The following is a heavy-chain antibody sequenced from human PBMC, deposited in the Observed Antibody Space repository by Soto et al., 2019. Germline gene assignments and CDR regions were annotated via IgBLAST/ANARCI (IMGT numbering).Heavy chain of an antibody. V-gene: IGHV3-30*18. Sequence: QVQLVESGGGVVQPGRSLRLSCAASGFTFSSYAMHWVRQAPGKELEWVAAISYDGGNKYYPDSLKGRFTISRDNSKTTLYLQMNSLRAEDTAVYYCAKDLVVLVTPYYGMDVWGQGTTVTVSS. J-gene: IGHJ6*02. CDR2: ISYDGGNK. CDR1: GFTFSSYA. CDR3: AKDLVVLVTPYYGMDV. D-gene: IGHD3-22*01.